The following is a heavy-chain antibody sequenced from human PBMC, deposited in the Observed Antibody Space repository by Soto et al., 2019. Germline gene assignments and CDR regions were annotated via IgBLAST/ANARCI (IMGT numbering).Heavy chain of an antibody. Sequence: PGGSLRLSCAAAGFSVNIYYMTWFRQAPGKGLEWVSVIDSGGLTYYADSVKGRFSISRDNSENTFSLHMDSLRAEDTALYYCARGRDTRSIFDYWGQGTLVTVSS. CDR1: GFSVNIYY. V-gene: IGHV3-53*01. CDR2: IDSGGLT. D-gene: IGHD5-18*01. J-gene: IGHJ4*02. CDR3: ARGRDTRSIFDY.